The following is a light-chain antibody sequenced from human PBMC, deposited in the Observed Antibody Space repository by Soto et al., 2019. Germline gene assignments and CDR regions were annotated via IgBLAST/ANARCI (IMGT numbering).Light chain of an antibody. J-gene: IGLJ3*02. Sequence: QSVLTQPPSASGTPGQRVTISCSGTSSNTGSYHVHSYQQFPGTAPKLLIYRNNQRPSGVPDRFSGSKSGSSASLTITGLRSEDEADYYCAAWDDSLSGWVFGGGTKLTVL. CDR2: RNN. V-gene: IGLV1-47*01. CDR1: SSNTGSYH. CDR3: AAWDDSLSGWV.